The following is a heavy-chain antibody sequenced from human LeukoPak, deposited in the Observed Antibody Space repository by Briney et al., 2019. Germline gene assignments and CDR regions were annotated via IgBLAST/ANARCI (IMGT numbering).Heavy chain of an antibody. J-gene: IGHJ4*02. V-gene: IGHV1-46*01. CDR3: AEARSSGCLNY. CDR2: INPSDGST. D-gene: IGHD6-19*01. Sequence: ASMKVSCKASGYTFTSYYMHWVRQPPAQGLEWMGIINPSDGSTSYAQKFQGRVTMTRDMSTSTVYMELSSLRSEDTAVYYCAEARSSGCLNYWRQGTLVTVSS. CDR1: GYTFTSYY.